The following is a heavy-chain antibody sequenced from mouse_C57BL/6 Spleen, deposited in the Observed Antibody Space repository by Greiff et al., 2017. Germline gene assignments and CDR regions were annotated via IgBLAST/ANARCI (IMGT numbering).Heavy chain of an antibody. CDR1: GYTFTSYW. CDR2: IDPSDSET. Sequence: QVQLQQPGAELVRPGSSVKLSCKASGYTFTSYWMHLVKQRPIQGLEWIGNIDPSDSETPYNQKFKDTATLTVDKSSSTAYMQLSSLTSEDSAVYYCARGDYYGSSFWYFDVWGTGTTVTVSS. J-gene: IGHJ1*03. CDR3: ARGDYYGSSFWYFDV. V-gene: IGHV1-52*01. D-gene: IGHD1-1*01.